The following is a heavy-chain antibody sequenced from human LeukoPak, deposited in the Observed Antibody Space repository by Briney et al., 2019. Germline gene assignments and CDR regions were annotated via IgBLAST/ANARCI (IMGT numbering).Heavy chain of an antibody. D-gene: IGHD6-19*01. J-gene: IGHJ4*02. CDR1: GFTFSSNW. V-gene: IGHV3-7*01. Sequence: GGSLRLSCTASGFTFSSNWMSWVRQAREKGLEWVAYINQDGGEKYYVDSVKGRFTISRDNAKNSLYLQMNSLRAEDTAVYYCAKSAQSVIGWYGHYWGQGTLVTVSS. CDR2: INQDGGEK. CDR3: AKSAQSVIGWYGHY.